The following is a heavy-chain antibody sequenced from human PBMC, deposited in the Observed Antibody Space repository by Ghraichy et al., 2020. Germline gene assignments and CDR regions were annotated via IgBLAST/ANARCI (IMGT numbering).Heavy chain of an antibody. D-gene: IGHD3-10*01. J-gene: IGHJ6*02. V-gene: IGHV3-9*01. Sequence: SLNISCAASGFTFDDYAMHWVRQAPGKGLEWVSGISWNSGSIGYADSVKGRFTISRDNAKNSLYLQMNSLRAEDTALYYCAKDRGEGSDYYYYGMDVWGQGTTVTVSS. CDR2: ISWNSGSI. CDR1: GFTFDDYA. CDR3: AKDRGEGSDYYYYGMDV.